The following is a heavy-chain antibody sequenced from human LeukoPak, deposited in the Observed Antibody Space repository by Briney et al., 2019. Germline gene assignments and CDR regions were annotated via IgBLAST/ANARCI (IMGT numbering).Heavy chain of an antibody. V-gene: IGHV3-30*18. CDR3: AKSTDYDFWIFQH. D-gene: IGHD3-3*01. J-gene: IGHJ1*01. CDR1: GFTFSSYA. CDR2: ISYDGSNK. Sequence: GGSLRLSCAASGFTFSSYAMHWVRQAPGKGLEWVAVISYDGSNKYYADSVKGRFTISRDNSKNTLYLQMNSLRAEDTAVYYCAKSTDYDFWIFQHWGQGTLVIVSS.